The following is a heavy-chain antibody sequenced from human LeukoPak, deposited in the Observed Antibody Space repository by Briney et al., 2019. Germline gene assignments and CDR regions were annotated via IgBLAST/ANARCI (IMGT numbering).Heavy chain of an antibody. Sequence: ASVKVSCKASGGTFSSYAISWVRQAPGQGLEWMERIIPIFGTANYAQKFQGRVTITADESTSTAYMELSSLRSEDTAVYYCAGGRGHYDYVWGSYRPSYYYYYYMDVWGKGTTVTVSS. CDR2: IIPIFGTA. D-gene: IGHD3-16*02. CDR1: GGTFSSYA. CDR3: AGGRGHYDYVWGSYRPSYYYYYYMDV. J-gene: IGHJ6*03. V-gene: IGHV1-69*13.